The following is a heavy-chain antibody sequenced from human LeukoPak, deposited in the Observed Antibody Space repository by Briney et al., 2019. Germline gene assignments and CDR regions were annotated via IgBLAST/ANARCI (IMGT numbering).Heavy chain of an antibody. CDR1: GDSFSSNSAA. CDR3: ARGTWIQLWLPHEGNWFDP. J-gene: IGHJ5*02. V-gene: IGHV6-1*01. D-gene: IGHD5-18*01. Sequence: TSQTLSLTCAISGDSFSSNSAAWNWIRQSPSRGLEWLGRTYYRSKWYNDYAVSVKSRITINPDTSKNQFSLKLSSVTAADTAVYYCARGTWIQLWLPHEGNWFDPWGQGTLVTVSS. CDR2: TYYRSKWYN.